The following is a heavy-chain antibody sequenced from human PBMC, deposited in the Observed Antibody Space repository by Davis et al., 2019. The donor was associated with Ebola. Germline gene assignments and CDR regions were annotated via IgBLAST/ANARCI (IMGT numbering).Heavy chain of an antibody. Sequence: ASVKVSCKASGYTFTSFGFSWVRQAPGQGLEWMGWLSADNGNTNYAQNLQVRVTLTTDTSTRTAYMELRSLRSDDTAVYYCARDSSGTDYSYNGMDVWGKGTTVTVSS. CDR2: LSADNGNT. J-gene: IGHJ6*04. V-gene: IGHV1-18*01. CDR1: GYTFTSFG. D-gene: IGHD2/OR15-2a*01. CDR3: ARDSSGTDYSYNGMDV.